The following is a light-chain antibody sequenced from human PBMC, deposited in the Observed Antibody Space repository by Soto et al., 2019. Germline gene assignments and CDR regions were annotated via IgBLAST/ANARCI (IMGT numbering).Light chain of an antibody. Sequence: QSALTQVASVSGSPGQSITISCTGTSSDVGTFNLVSWYQQHPGKAPRLMLYEVIKRPSGVSNRFTGSKSGNTASLTISGLQAEDEAAYYCSSYAGSSVYVFGTGTKLTVL. CDR2: EVI. J-gene: IGLJ1*01. CDR3: SSYAGSSVYV. CDR1: SSDVGTFNL. V-gene: IGLV2-23*02.